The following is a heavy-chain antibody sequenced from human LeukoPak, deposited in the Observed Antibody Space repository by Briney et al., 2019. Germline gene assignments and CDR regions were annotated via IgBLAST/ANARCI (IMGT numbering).Heavy chain of an antibody. D-gene: IGHD6-6*01. CDR3: ARFGTSSSRFFDQ. CDR2: IYYSGST. J-gene: IGHJ4*02. V-gene: IGHV4-59*01. Sequence: NPSETLSLTCTVSGGSISSYYWSWIRQPPGKGLEWIGYIYYSGSTNYNPSLKSRVTISVDTSKNQFSLKLNSVTAADTAVYYCARFGTSSSRFFDQWGQGTLVTVFS. CDR1: GGSISSYY.